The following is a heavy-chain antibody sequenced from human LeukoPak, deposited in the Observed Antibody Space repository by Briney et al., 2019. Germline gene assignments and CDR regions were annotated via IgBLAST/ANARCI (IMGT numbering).Heavy chain of an antibody. Sequence: GASVKVSCKVSGYTLTELSMHWVRQAPGKGLEWMGGFDPEDGETIYAQKFQGRVTMTEDTSTDTAYMELSSLRSEDTAVHYCATAIVGTAIFGVVIDYWGQGTLVTVSS. V-gene: IGHV1-24*01. D-gene: IGHD3-3*01. CDR3: ATAIVGTAIFGVVIDY. J-gene: IGHJ4*02. CDR2: FDPEDGET. CDR1: GYTLTELS.